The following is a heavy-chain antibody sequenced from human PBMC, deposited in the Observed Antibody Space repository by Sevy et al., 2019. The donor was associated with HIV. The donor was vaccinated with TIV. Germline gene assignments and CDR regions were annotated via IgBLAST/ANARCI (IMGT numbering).Heavy chain of an antibody. CDR1: GYTFTSYY. Sequence: ASVKVSCKASGYTFTSYYMHWVRQAPGQGLEWMGIINPSGGSTSYAQKFQGRVTMTRDTSTGKVYMELSSLGSEDTAVYYCARDHSSGWYESVYWGQGTLVTVSS. CDR3: ARDHSSGWYESVY. CDR2: INPSGGST. D-gene: IGHD6-19*01. V-gene: IGHV1-46*01. J-gene: IGHJ4*02.